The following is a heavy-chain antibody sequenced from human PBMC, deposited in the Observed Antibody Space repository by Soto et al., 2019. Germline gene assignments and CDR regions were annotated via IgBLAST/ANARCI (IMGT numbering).Heavy chain of an antibody. V-gene: IGHV3-30-3*01. CDR1: GFTFSSYA. J-gene: IGHJ4*02. Sequence: GGSLRLSCAASGFTFSSYAMHWVRQAPGKGLEWVAVISYDGSNKYYADSLKGRFTISRDNSKNTLYLQMNSLRAEDTAVYYCARDPAYSSSAPPDKTDYWGQGTLVTVSS. D-gene: IGHD6-6*01. CDR2: ISYDGSNK. CDR3: ARDPAYSSSAPPDKTDY.